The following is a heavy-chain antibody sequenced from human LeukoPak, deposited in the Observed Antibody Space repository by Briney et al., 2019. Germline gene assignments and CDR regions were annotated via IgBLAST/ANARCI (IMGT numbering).Heavy chain of an antibody. CDR1: GYTLTELS. Sequence: ASVKVSCKVSGYTLTELSMHWVRQAPGKGLEWMGGFDPEDGETIYAQKFQGRVTMTEDTSTDTAYMELSSLRSEDTAVYYCATACTSCYFRWFDPWGQGTLVTVSS. J-gene: IGHJ5*02. CDR2: FDPEDGET. CDR3: ATACTSCYFRWFDP. D-gene: IGHD2-2*01. V-gene: IGHV1-24*01.